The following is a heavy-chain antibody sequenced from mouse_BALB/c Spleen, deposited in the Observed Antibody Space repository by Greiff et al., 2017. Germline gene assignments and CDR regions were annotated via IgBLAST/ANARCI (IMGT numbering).Heavy chain of an antibody. Sequence: EVQLQQSGAELVRSGASVKLSCTASGFNIKDYYMHWVKQRPEQGLEWIGWIDPENGDTEYAPKFQGKATMTADTSSNTAYLQLSSLTSEDTAVYYCNAGTTAPAWFAYWGQGTLVTVSA. V-gene: IGHV14-4*02. CDR1: GFNIKDYY. D-gene: IGHD1-2*01. J-gene: IGHJ3*01. CDR2: IDPENGDT. CDR3: NAGTTAPAWFAY.